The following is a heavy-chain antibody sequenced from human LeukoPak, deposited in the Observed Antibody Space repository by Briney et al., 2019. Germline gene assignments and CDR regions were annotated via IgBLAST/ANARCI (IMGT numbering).Heavy chain of an antibody. Sequence: GGSLRLSCAASGFTFSSYSMNWVRQAPGRGLEWVSYITSSSHSIYYADSVKGRFTISRDNAKNSLYLQMNSLRDEDTAVYYCARGIAGTESAFDIWGQGTMVTVSS. V-gene: IGHV3-48*02. J-gene: IGHJ3*02. CDR3: ARGIAGTESAFDI. CDR2: ITSSSHSI. CDR1: GFTFSSYS. D-gene: IGHD6-13*01.